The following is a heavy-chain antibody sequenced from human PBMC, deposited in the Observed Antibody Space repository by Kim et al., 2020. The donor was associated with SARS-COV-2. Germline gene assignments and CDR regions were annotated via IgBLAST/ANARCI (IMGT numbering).Heavy chain of an antibody. V-gene: IGHV7-4-1*02. CDR3: ARWPDIVVVVAATGEVDYYYGMDV. CDR1: GYTFTSSA. D-gene: IGHD2-15*01. J-gene: IGHJ6*02. Sequence: ASVKVSCKASGYTFTSSAMNWVRQAPGQGLEWMGWINTNTGNPTYAQGFTGRFVFSLDTSVSTAYLQISNLKAEDTAVYYCARWPDIVVVVAATGEVDYYYGMDVWGQGTTVTVSS. CDR2: INTNTGNP.